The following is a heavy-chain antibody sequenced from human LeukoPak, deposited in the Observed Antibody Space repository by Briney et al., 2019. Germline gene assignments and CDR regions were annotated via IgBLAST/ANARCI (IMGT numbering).Heavy chain of an antibody. V-gene: IGHV3-33*06. D-gene: IGHD4-23*01. CDR2: IWYDGSNK. J-gene: IGHJ4*02. CDR1: GFTFSSYG. CDR3: AKQQVVTLFHY. Sequence: GRSLRLSCAASGFTFSSYGMHWVRQAPGKGLEWVAVIWYDGSNKYYADSVKGRFTISRDNSKNTLYLQMNSLRAEDTAVYYCAKQQVVTLFHYWGQGTLVTVSS.